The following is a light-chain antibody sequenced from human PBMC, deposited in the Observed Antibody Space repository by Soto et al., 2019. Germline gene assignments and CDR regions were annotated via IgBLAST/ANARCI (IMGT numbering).Light chain of an antibody. V-gene: IGKV1-5*01. Sequence: DIRMTQSPSTLSASVGDRVTITCRASQSISSWWAWYQQKPGKAPKLLIYDASSLESGVPSRFSGSGSGTEFTLTISSLQPDDFATYYCQQYNSYSYTFGQGTKLEIK. J-gene: IGKJ2*01. CDR1: QSISSW. CDR2: DAS. CDR3: QQYNSYSYT.